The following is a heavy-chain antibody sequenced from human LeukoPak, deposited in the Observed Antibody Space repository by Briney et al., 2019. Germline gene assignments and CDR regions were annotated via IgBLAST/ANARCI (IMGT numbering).Heavy chain of an antibody. CDR3: ARAFGWYYDSSATPYFDY. D-gene: IGHD3-22*01. CDR1: GYTFTGYY. CDR2: INPNSGGT. J-gene: IGHJ4*02. V-gene: IGHV1-2*04. Sequence: ASVKVSCKASGYTFTGYYMHWVRQAPGQGLEWMGWINPNSGGTNYAQKFQGWVTMTRDTSISTAHMELSRLRSDDTAVYYCARAFGWYYDSSATPYFDYWGQGTLVTVSS.